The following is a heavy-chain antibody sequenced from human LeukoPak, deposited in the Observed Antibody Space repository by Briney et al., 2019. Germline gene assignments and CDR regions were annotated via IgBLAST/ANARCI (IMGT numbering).Heavy chain of an antibody. Sequence: PSETLSLTCAVYGGSFSNYYWNWIRQPPGKGLEWLGEINDNGRANYNPSLMSRVTVSVDTSKNQFSLRLTSVTATDTAVYYCARRWNYGRNYYIDVWGKGATVSVSS. CDR2: INDNGRA. V-gene: IGHV4-34*01. CDR3: ARRWNYGRNYYIDV. D-gene: IGHD1-7*01. CDR1: GGSFSNYY. J-gene: IGHJ6*03.